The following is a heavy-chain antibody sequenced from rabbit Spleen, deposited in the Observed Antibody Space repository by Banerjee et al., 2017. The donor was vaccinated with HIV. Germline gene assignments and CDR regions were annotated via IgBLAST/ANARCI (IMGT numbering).Heavy chain of an antibody. D-gene: IGHD1-1*01. CDR3: VRGASSSGYYSL. V-gene: IGHV1S45*01. CDR1: GFSFSSSYW. CDR2: IDPVFGAT. Sequence: ELVESGGGLVQPGASLTLTCTASGFSFSSSYWMCWVRQAPGKGLEWIAYIDPVFGATYYAPWVNGRFTISSQNAQNTLYLQLNSLTAADTATYFCVRGASSSGYYSLWGQGTLVTVS. J-gene: IGHJ3*01.